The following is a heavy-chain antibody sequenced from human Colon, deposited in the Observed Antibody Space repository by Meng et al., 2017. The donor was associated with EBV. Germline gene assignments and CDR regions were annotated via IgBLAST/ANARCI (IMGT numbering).Heavy chain of an antibody. CDR3: ARTFGYCSNNNCPRTLGY. J-gene: IGHJ4*02. CDR2: INHSGSA. D-gene: IGHD2-2*03. V-gene: IGHV4-34*02. Sequence: QVQIPQWGAGLLKPSETLSLTCGVSGGSLSGYYWSWIRHFPGRTLEFIGDINHSGSANYNPSLRSRVTISVDTSKNQIFLNLHSVTAADTAVYHCARTFGYCSNNNCPRTLGYWGQGTLVTVSS. CDR1: GGSLSGYY.